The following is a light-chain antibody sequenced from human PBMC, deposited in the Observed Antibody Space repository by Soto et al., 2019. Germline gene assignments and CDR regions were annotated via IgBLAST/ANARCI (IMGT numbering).Light chain of an antibody. CDR2: DVS. J-gene: IGLJ2*01. CDR1: SSDVGGYNY. V-gene: IGLV2-14*01. Sequence: QSVLTQPASVSGSPGQSITISCTGTSSDVGGYNYVSWYQQHPGKASKLMIYDVSNRPSGVSNRFSGSKSGNTASLTISGLQAEDEADYYCSSYTSSSPVFGGGTKLTVL. CDR3: SSYTSSSPV.